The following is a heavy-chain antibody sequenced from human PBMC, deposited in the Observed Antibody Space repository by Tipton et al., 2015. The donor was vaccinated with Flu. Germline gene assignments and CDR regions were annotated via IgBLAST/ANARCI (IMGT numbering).Heavy chain of an antibody. CDR1: GYTFTSYD. CDR2: MNPNSGNT. V-gene: IGHV1-8*01. Sequence: QLVQSGAEVKKPGASVKVSCKASGYTFTSYDINWVRQATGQGLEWMGWMNPNSGNTGYAQKFQGRVTMTRNTSISTAYMELSSLGSEDTVVFCCARGPPHLYCSGSSYFEFWGQGTLVTVSS. D-gene: IGHD3-10*01. CDR3: ARGPPHLYCSGSSYFEF. J-gene: IGHJ4*02.